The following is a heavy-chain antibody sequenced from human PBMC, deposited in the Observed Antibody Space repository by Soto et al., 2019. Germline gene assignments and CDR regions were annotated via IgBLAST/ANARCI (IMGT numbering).Heavy chain of an antibody. J-gene: IGHJ3*02. CDR3: ARDLTTVAGTAGDAFDI. CDR2: ISAYNGNT. D-gene: IGHD6-19*01. Sequence: QVQLVQSGAEVKKPGASVKVSCKASGYTFTSYGISWVRQAPGQGLEWMGWISAYNGNTNYAQKLQGRVTMTTDTPXSXXYMELRSLRSDDTAVYYCARDLTTVAGTAGDAFDIWGQGTMVTVSS. CDR1: GYTFTSYG. V-gene: IGHV1-18*01.